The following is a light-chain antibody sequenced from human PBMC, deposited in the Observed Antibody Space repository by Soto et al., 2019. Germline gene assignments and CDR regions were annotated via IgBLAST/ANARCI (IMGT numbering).Light chain of an antibody. J-gene: IGKJ5*01. CDR3: QQYYSYPIT. CDR1: QSISSW. V-gene: IGKV1-5*01. Sequence: DIQMTQSPSTLLASVGDRVTIPFRASQSISSWLAWYQQKPGKAPKLLIYAASTLQSGVPSRFSGSGSGTDFTLTISCLQSEDFATYYCQQYYSYPITFGQGTRLEIK. CDR2: AAS.